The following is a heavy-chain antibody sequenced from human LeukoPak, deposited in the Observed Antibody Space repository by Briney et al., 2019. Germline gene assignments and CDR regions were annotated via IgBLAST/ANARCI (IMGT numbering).Heavy chain of an antibody. Sequence: ASVKVSCKASGGTFSSYDINWVRQATGQGLEWMGWMNPNSGNTGYAQKFQGRVTMTRNTSISTAYMELSSLRSEDTAVYYCARIVVKSGSYYLGYWGQGTLVTVSS. V-gene: IGHV1-8*02. CDR3: ARIVVKSGSYYLGY. D-gene: IGHD1-26*01. CDR2: MNPNSGNT. J-gene: IGHJ4*02. CDR1: GGTFSSYD.